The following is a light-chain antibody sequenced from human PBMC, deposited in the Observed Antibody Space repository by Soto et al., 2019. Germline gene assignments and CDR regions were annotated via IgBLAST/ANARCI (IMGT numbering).Light chain of an antibody. CDR2: GAS. CDR1: QTISDNY. J-gene: IGKJ1*01. CDR3: QQYNNWPQT. V-gene: IGKV3-20*01. Sequence: EIVSTQSPSTLSLSPGERSTLSCMSSQTISDNYVAWYQQKPGQAPRLLIYGASNRATGIPDRFSGSGSGTDFTLTISRLEPEDFAEYHCQQYNNWPQTFGQGTKVDIK.